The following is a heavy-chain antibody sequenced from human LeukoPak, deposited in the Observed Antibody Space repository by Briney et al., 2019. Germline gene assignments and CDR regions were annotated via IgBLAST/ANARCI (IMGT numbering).Heavy chain of an antibody. CDR1: GGSISSSSYY. CDR3: ARDNSVGDSAWWFDP. D-gene: IGHD5-12*01. J-gene: IGHJ5*02. V-gene: IGHV4-39*07. Sequence: SETLSLTCTVSGGSISSSSYYWGWIRQPPGKGLEWIGSIYYSDNIYYNPSLKSRVTISVDTSKNQFSLKLSSVTAADTAVYYCARDNSVGDSAWWFDPWGQGTLVTVSS. CDR2: IYYSDNI.